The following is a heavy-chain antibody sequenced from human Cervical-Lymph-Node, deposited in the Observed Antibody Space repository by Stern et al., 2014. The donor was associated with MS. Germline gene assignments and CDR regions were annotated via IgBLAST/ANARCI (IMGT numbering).Heavy chain of an antibody. Sequence: QVQLQESGPRLVRPSETLSLTCTVSGASITTYYWTWIRQTPGKGLEWIGNVYLSGTTNYNPSLKSRINISVDRSKKQFSLNLSSVTAADTAVYYCARFPVPYVSAEGVDIWGQGTMVTVSS. V-gene: IGHV4-59*01. J-gene: IGHJ3*02. CDR2: VYLSGTT. CDR3: ARFPVPYVSAEGVDI. D-gene: IGHD3-10*02. CDR1: GASITTYY.